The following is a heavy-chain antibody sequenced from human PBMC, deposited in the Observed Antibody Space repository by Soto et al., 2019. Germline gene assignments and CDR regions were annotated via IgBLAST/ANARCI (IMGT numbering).Heavy chain of an antibody. V-gene: IGHV1-58*02. J-gene: IGHJ6*02. D-gene: IGHD6-25*01. CDR3: AALEVGYLFMDV. CDR2: IVVGSGNT. CDR1: GFTFTSSA. Sequence: QLQLVQSGPEVKKPGTSVKVSCKASGFTFTSSAMQWVRQARGQRLEWLGWIVVGSGNTNYAEKFQERVTITRDMSTSTAYMELSSLRSEDTAVYYCAALEVGYLFMDVWGQGTTVTVSS.